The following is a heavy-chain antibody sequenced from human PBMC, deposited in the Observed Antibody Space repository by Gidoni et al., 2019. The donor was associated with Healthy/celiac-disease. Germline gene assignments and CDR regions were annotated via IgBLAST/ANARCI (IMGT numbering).Heavy chain of an antibody. J-gene: IGHJ4*02. D-gene: IGHD5-18*01. CDR2: IIPILGIA. CDR3: ARETPSHSYGSDY. V-gene: IGHV1-69*08. Sequence: QVQLVQSGAEVKKPGSSVKVSCKASGGTFSSYTISWVRQAPGQGLEWMGRIIPILGIANYAQKFQGRVTITADKSTSTAYMELSSLRSEDTAVYYCARETPSHSYGSDYWGQGTLVTVSS. CDR1: GGTFSSYT.